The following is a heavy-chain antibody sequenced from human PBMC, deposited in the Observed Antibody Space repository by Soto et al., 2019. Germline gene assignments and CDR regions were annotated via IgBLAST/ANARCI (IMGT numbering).Heavy chain of an antibody. Sequence: QLQLQESGPGLVKPWETLSLTCTVSGGSISSSTYYWGWIRQPPGKGLEWIGTVYYSGNAYYNPSRKSRVDISVDTSKNQFSLKLTSVTAADTAVYFCARHPAMTTVTLDYWGQGILVTVSS. J-gene: IGHJ4*02. V-gene: IGHV4-39*01. D-gene: IGHD4-17*01. CDR2: VYYSGNA. CDR1: GGSISSSTYY. CDR3: ARHPAMTTVTLDY.